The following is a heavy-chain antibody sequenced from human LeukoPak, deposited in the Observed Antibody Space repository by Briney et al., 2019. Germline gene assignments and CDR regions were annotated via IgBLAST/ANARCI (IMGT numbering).Heavy chain of an antibody. J-gene: IGHJ4*02. Sequence: SGGSLRLSCAASGFTFDDYGMSWVRQAPGKGLEWVSGINWNGGSTGYADSVKGRFTISRDNSKNTLYLQMNSLRAEDTAVYYCAKETVIAAYFDYWGQGTLVTVSS. V-gene: IGHV3-20*04. CDR3: AKETVIAAYFDY. D-gene: IGHD6-13*01. CDR2: INWNGGST. CDR1: GFTFDDYG.